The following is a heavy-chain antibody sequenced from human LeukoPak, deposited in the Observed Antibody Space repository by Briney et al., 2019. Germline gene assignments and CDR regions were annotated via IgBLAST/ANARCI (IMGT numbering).Heavy chain of an antibody. CDR1: GVSFSGYY. CDR2: INHSGST. D-gene: IGHD5-24*01. Sequence: SETLSLTCAVYGVSFSGYYWSWIRQPPGKGLEWIGEINHSGSTNYNPSLKSRVTISVDTSKNQFSLKLSSVTAADTAVYYCASRGCNWKSGFDYWGQGTLVTVSS. CDR3: ASRGCNWKSGFDY. J-gene: IGHJ4*02. V-gene: IGHV4-34*01.